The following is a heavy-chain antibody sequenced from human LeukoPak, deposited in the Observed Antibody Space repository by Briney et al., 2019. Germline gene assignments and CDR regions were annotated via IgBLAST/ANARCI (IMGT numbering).Heavy chain of an antibody. D-gene: IGHD4-17*01. J-gene: IGHJ4*02. Sequence: GRSLRLSCAASGFTFSSYGMHWVHQAPGKGLEWVAVIWYDGSNKYYADSVKGRFTISRDNSKNTLYLQMNGLRAEDTAVYYCARDRETTGSHPPFFDYWGQGTLVTVSS. CDR2: IWYDGSNK. V-gene: IGHV3-33*01. CDR3: ARDRETTGSHPPFFDY. CDR1: GFTFSSYG.